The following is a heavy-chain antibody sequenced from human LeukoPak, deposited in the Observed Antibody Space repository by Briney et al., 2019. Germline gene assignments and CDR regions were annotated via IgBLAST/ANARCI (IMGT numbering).Heavy chain of an antibody. D-gene: IGHD3-16*01. CDR2: INPNSGAT. CDR1: GYTFTGYY. CDR3: AREPPFKSLGFDP. V-gene: IGHV1-2*02. Sequence: ASVKVSCKASGYTFTGYYMHWVRQAPGQGLEWMGWINPNSGATKYAQNFQGRVTMTRDTSVSTAYMELSRLTSDDTAVYYCAREPPFKSLGFDPWGQGTLVTVSS. J-gene: IGHJ5*02.